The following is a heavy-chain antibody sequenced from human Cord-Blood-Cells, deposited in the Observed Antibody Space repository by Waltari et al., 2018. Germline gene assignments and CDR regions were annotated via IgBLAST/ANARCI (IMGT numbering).Heavy chain of an antibody. CDR3: GGNWAYDAFDI. CDR2: IWYDGSNK. V-gene: IGHV3-33*01. J-gene: IGHJ3*02. Sequence: QVQLVESGGGVVQPGRSLRLSCAASGFTFSSYGMHWVRQAPGKGLEWVAVIWYDGSNKYYADSVKGRFTISRDNSKNTLYLQMNSLRAEDTAVYYCGGNWAYDAFDIWGQGTMVTVSS. CDR1: GFTFSSYG. D-gene: IGHD7-27*01.